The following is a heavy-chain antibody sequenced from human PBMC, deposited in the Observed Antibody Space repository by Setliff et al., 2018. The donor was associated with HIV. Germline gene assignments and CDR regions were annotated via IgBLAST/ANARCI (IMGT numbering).Heavy chain of an antibody. CDR2: IYPGDSDT. CDR1: GYSFTSYW. J-gene: IGHJ3*02. V-gene: IGHV5-51*01. Sequence: GESLKISCKGSGYSFTSYWIGWVRQMPGKGLEWMGIIYPGDSDTRYSPSFQGQVTISADKSISTAYLQWSSLKASDTAMYYCARQGRGGDYYDSSGYYVSIWGQGTMVTVSS. CDR3: ARQGRGGDYYDSSGYYVSI. D-gene: IGHD3-22*01.